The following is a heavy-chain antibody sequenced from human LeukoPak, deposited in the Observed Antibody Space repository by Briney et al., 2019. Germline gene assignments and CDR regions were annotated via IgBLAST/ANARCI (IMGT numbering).Heavy chain of an antibody. V-gene: IGHV3-21*01. CDR2: ISSSGSYI. J-gene: IGHJ4*02. Sequence: GGSLRLSCAASGFTFSSYSMNWVRQAPGKGLEWVSSISSSGSYISYADSVKGRFTISRDNAKNSLYLQMNSLRAEDTAVYYCARDIGEWFGERWAFDDYWGQGTLVTVYS. CDR1: GFTFSSYS. CDR3: ARDIGEWFGERWAFDDY. D-gene: IGHD3-10*01.